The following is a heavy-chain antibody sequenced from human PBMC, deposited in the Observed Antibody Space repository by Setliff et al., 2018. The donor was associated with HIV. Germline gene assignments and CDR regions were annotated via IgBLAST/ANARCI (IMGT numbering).Heavy chain of an antibody. CDR1: GYTFTSYG. CDR3: ARQKASEYSSSFWFDP. D-gene: IGHD6-6*01. Sequence: ASVKVSCKASGYTFTSYGISWVRQAPGQGLEWMGTINPSGSSTSYAQKFQGRVTMTRDTSTSTVYMELSSLRSEDTAVYYCARQKASEYSSSFWFDPWGQGTLVTVSS. CDR2: INPSGSST. V-gene: IGHV1-46*01. J-gene: IGHJ5*02.